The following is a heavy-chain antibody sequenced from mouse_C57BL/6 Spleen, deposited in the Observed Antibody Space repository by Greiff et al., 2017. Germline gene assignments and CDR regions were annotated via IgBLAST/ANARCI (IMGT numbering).Heavy chain of an antibody. CDR3: AREAQATSGAMDY. CDR2: INPNNGGT. CDR1: GYTFTDYN. Sequence: EVKLMESGPELVKPGASVKIPCKASGYTFTDYNMDWVKQSHGKSLEWIGDINPNNGGTIYNQKFKGKATLTVDKSSSTAYMELRSLTSEDTAVYYCAREAQATSGAMDYWGQGTSVTVSS. J-gene: IGHJ4*01. V-gene: IGHV1-18*01. D-gene: IGHD3-2*02.